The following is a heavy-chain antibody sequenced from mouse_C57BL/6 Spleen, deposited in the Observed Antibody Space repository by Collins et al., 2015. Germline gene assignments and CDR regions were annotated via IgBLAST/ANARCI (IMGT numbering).Heavy chain of an antibody. Sequence: KASGYSFTDYNMNWVKQSNGKSLEWIGLIIPNYGTTSYNQKFKGKATLTVDQSTSTAYMQLNSLTSEDSAVYYCARGIYYDFHFDYWGQGTTLTVSS. CDR1: GYSFTDYN. CDR2: IIPNYGTT. J-gene: IGHJ2*01. V-gene: IGHV1-39*01. CDR3: ARGIYYDFHFDY. D-gene: IGHD2-4*01.